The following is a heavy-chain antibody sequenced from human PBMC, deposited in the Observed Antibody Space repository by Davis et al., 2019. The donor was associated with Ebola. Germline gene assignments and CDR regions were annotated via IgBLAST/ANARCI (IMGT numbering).Heavy chain of an antibody. CDR3: TTPDCSSTSCSDY. D-gene: IGHD2-2*01. V-gene: IGHV3-15*07. J-gene: IGHJ4*02. Sequence: GESLKISCAASGFTFSNAWMNWVRQAPGKGLEWVGRIKSKTDGGTTDYAAPVKGRFTIPRDDSKNTLYLQMNSLKTEDTAVYYCTTPDCSSTSCSDYWGQGTLVTVSS. CDR1: GFTFSNAW. CDR2: IKSKTDGGTT.